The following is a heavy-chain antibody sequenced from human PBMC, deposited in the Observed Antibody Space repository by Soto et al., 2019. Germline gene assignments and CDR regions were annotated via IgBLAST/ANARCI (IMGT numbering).Heavy chain of an antibody. CDR2: IRQDGSDK. V-gene: IGHV3-7*03. CDR1: GISLRDFW. CDR3: ATERGSSFGAFEH. Sequence: VQLVESGGGLVQPGGSLTLSCVAYGISLRDFWMIWVRQAPGKGLECVANIRQDGSDKNDVDSVKGRFAVSRDSAKNAVYIHMTNLRAEETAMDCCATERGSSFGAFEHWGQGTMVSVSS. J-gene: IGHJ3*01. D-gene: IGHD1-26*01.